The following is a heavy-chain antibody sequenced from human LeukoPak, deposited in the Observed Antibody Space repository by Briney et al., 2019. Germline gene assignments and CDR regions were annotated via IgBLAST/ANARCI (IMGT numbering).Heavy chain of an antibody. J-gene: IGHJ4*02. V-gene: IGHV4-59*08. D-gene: IGHD6-13*01. CDR3: ARASGIAAASDY. CDR1: GGSISSYY. Sequence: SETLSLTCTVSGGSISSYYWSWIRQPPGKGLEWIGYIYYSGSTNYNPSLKSRVTISVDTSKNQFSLKLSSVTAADTAVYYCARASGIAAASDYWGQGTLATVSS. CDR2: IYYSGST.